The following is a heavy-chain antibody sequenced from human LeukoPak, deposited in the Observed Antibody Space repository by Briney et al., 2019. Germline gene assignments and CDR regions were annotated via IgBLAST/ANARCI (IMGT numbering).Heavy chain of an antibody. D-gene: IGHD2-15*01. CDR3: ARHWSHSVAQFGRSYWFDP. Sequence: PSETLSLTCIVSGGSISGYYWSWIRQPAGKGLEWIWHMVTSGHTNYNSSLMSRVTMSVDTSKNQFSLRLTSVTAADTAVYYCARHWSHSVAQFGRSYWFDPWGQGTLVTASS. V-gene: IGHV4-4*07. CDR2: MVTSGHT. J-gene: IGHJ5*02. CDR1: GGSISGYY.